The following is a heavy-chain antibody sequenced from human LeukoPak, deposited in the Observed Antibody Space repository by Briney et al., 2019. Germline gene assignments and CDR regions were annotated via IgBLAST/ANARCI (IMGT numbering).Heavy chain of an antibody. V-gene: IGHV1-69*06. Sequence: SVKVSCKASGGTFRSFAISWVRQAPGQGLEWMGGIIPIFRTANYAQKFQGRVTMTEDTSTDTAYMELSSLRSEDTAVYYCATVRLSYSSSWYFFDYWGQGTLVTVSS. CDR3: ATVRLSYSSSWYFFDY. CDR1: GGTFRSFA. J-gene: IGHJ4*02. CDR2: IIPIFRTA. D-gene: IGHD6-13*01.